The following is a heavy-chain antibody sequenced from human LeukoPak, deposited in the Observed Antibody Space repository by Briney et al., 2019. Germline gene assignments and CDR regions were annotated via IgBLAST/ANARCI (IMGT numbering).Heavy chain of an antibody. J-gene: IGHJ6*03. CDR1: GGSISSHY. D-gene: IGHD2/OR15-2a*01. V-gene: IGHV4-59*11. CDR2: IYYSGST. Sequence: PSETLSLTCTVSGGSISSHYWSWIRQPPGKGLEWIGYIYYSGSTNYNPSLKSRVTISLDTSKNQFSLKLSSVTAADTAVYYCARVTEYHYYYMDVWGKGTTVTISS. CDR3: ARVTEYHYYYMDV.